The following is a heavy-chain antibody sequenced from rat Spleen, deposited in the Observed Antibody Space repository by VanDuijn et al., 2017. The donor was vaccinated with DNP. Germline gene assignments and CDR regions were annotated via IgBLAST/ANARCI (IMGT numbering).Heavy chain of an antibody. V-gene: IGHV5-31*01. CDR3: ARQSARYGLWGYFDY. CDR2: ITSSGGST. Sequence: EVQLVGSGGDLVQPGRSLKLSCVGSGFTFNNYWMTWIRQVPGKGLEWVASITSSGGSTYYPDSVKGRFTISRDNAKNTLYLQMNSLRSEDTATYYCARQSARYGLWGYFDYWGQGVMVTVSS. J-gene: IGHJ2*01. CDR1: GFTFNNYW. D-gene: IGHD1-6*01.